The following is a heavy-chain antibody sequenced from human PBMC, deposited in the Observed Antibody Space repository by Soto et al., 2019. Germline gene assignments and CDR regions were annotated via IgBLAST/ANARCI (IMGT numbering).Heavy chain of an antibody. CDR1: GGSISSYF. V-gene: IGHV4-59*01. Sequence: PSETLSLTCTVSGGSISSYFWSWIRQPPGKGLEWIGYIYYSGSTNYNPSLKSRVTISVDTSKNQFSLKLSSVTAADTAVYYCARERLGREYSGTPSPEGFDYWGQGTLVTVSS. CDR2: IYYSGST. D-gene: IGHD5-12*01. CDR3: ARERLGREYSGTPSPEGFDY. J-gene: IGHJ4*02.